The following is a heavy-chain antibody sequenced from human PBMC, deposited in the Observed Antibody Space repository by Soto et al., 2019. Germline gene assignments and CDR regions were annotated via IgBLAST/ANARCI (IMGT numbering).Heavy chain of an antibody. CDR2: MSYSGST. D-gene: IGHD1-7*01. CDR1: GGSISSGNYY. Sequence: QVQLQESGPGLVKPSQTLSLTCTVSGGSISSGNYYWSWIRQPPGKGLEWIGFMSYSGSTSYNASLKSRVTXSVXTSXSQFSLNLSFVTAADTAVYYCATMGTPATGLYYFDNWGQGTLVTVAS. CDR3: ATMGTPATGLYYFDN. V-gene: IGHV4-30-4*01. J-gene: IGHJ4*02.